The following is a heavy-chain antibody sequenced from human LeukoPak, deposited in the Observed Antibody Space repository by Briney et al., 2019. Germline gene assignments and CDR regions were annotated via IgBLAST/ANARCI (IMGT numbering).Heavy chain of an antibody. CDR2: ISYSGST. CDR3: ARQLGRYSYGLYLYYSDY. D-gene: IGHD5-18*01. CDR1: GGSISSSSYY. V-gene: IGHV4-39*01. J-gene: IGHJ4*02. Sequence: SETLSLTCTVSGGSISSSSYYWGWIREPPGKGLELIGSISYSGSTYYNPSLKSRTTISVDTSKSQFSLQLSSVTAADTAVYYCARQLGRYSYGLYLYYSDYWGQGTLVTVSS.